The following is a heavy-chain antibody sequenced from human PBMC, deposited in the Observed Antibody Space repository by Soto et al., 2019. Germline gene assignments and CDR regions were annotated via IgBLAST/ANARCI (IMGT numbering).Heavy chain of an antibody. J-gene: IGHJ6*02. CDR1: GYTFTSYY. Sequence: GASVKVSCKASGYTFTSYYMHWVLQAPGQGLEWMGIINPSGGSTSYAQKFQGRVTMTRDTSTSTVYMELSSLRSEDTAVYYCARGGMIFGVVIEYYYYYGMDVWGQGTTVTVSS. CDR3: ARGGMIFGVVIEYYYYYGMDV. V-gene: IGHV1-46*01. CDR2: INPSGGST. D-gene: IGHD3-3*01.